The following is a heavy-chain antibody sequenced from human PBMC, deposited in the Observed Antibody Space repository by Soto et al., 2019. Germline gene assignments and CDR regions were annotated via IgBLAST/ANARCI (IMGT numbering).Heavy chain of an antibody. CDR3: ARGDRGAFDI. CDR2: IHIDGSST. V-gene: IGHV3-74*01. D-gene: IGHD1-26*01. CDR1: GFTFSYYW. Sequence: EVQLVESGGGLVQPGESLRLSCAASGFTFSYYWMHWVRQAPGKGLVWVSRIHIDGSSTTYADSVKGRFTISRDNARNTVYLQMNSLRVEDTAVYYCARGDRGAFDIWGQGTVVTVSS. J-gene: IGHJ3*02.